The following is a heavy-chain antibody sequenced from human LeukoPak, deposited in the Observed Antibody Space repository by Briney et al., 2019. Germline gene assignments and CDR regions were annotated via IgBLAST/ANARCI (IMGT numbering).Heavy chain of an antibody. J-gene: IGHJ4*02. D-gene: IGHD6-19*01. CDR3: AKDRGSGHMDY. Sequence: GGSLRLSCAMSGFILNNYGMHWVRQPPGKGLEWVAFTWYDGSSNYYADSVAGRFTISRDNSKKKVFLQMNTLRAEDTAVYYCAKDRGSGHMDYWGQGTLVTVSS. V-gene: IGHV3-30*02. CDR1: GFILNNYG. CDR2: TWYDGSSN.